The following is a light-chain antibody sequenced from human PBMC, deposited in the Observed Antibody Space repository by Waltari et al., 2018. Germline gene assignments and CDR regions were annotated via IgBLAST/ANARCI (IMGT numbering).Light chain of an antibody. V-gene: IGLV1-47*01. J-gene: IGLJ3*02. CDR2: RNN. Sequence: QSVVTQPPSASGTPGQRVAISCSGSSSNIGDNFAYWYQQLPGTAPKLLIYRNNQRPSGVPDRFSGSKSGTSASLAISGLRSEDEADYYCATWDDGLSGWVFGGGTKLTVL. CDR1: SSNIGDNF. CDR3: ATWDDGLSGWV.